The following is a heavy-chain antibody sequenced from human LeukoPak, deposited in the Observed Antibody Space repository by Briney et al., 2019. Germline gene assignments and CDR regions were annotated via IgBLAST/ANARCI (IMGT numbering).Heavy chain of an antibody. CDR1: GGSISSGDYY. V-gene: IGHV4-30-4*01. J-gene: IGHJ4*02. CDR2: IYYSGST. CDR3: ARGNGSGWYNYFDY. D-gene: IGHD6-19*01. Sequence: SETLSLTCTVSGGSISSGDYYWSWLRQPPGKGLEWIGYIYYSGSTYYNPSLKSRVTISVDTSKNQFSLKLSSVTAADTAVYYCARGNGSGWYNYFDYWGQGTLVTVSS.